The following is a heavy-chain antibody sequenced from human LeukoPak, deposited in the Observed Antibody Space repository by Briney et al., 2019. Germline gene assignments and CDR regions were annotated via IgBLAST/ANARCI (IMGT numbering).Heavy chain of an antibody. CDR3: ARDPYSGNYGNDYYYYMDV. D-gene: IGHD1-26*01. V-gene: IGHV3-21*01. Sequence: PGGSLRLSCAASGFTFSIHGMNWVRQGPGKGLEWVSSITSSGTYIFYADSVEGRFTISRDNAKNSLYLQLNTLGPEDTAVYYCARDPYSGNYGNDYYYYMDVWGKGTTVTISS. J-gene: IGHJ6*03. CDR1: GFTFSIHG. CDR2: ITSSGTYI.